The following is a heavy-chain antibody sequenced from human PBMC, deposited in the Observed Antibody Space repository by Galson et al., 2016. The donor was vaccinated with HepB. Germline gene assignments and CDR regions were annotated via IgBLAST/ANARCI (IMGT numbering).Heavy chain of an antibody. CDR2: NSSRTRTT. V-gene: IGHV3-48*02. J-gene: IGHJ4*02. D-gene: IGHD2-15*01. CDR3: ASQWVAVDY. CDR1: GLTFSSYN. Sequence: SLRLSCAVSGLTFSSYNMNWVRQAPGKGLEWVSHNSSRTRTTYYADSVKGRFTISRDNAKNSLYLQMNSLRDEDTAVYYCASQWVAVDYWGRGTLVTVSS.